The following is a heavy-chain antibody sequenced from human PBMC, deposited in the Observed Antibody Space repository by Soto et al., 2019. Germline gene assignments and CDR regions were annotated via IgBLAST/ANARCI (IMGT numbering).Heavy chain of an antibody. D-gene: IGHD2-2*01. CDR2: IIPIFGTA. CDR1: GGTFSSYA. J-gene: IGHJ4*02. V-gene: IGHV1-69*12. Sequence: QVQLVQSGAEVKKPGSSVKVSCKASGGTFSSYAISWVRQAPGQGLEWMGGIIPIFGTANYAQKFQGRVTITADESTSTAYMELSSLRSEDTAVYYCARDGGGYCISTSGLGLFDYWGQGTLVTVSS. CDR3: ARDGGGYCISTSGLGLFDY.